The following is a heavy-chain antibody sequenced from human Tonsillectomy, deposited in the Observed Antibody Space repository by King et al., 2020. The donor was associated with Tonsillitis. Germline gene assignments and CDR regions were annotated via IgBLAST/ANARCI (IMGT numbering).Heavy chain of an antibody. V-gene: IGHV4-38-2*02. D-gene: IGHD7-27*01. Sequence: QLQESGPGLVKPSETLSLICTVSGYSISSGYYWGWIRQPPGKGLEWIGSFYHGGTTYYNPSLKSRVTISLDTSKNQFSLKLSPVTAANTAVYYCARHFAGDVGYFDLWGRGTLVTVSS. CDR1: GYSISSGYY. CDR3: ARHFAGDVGYFDL. CDR2: FYHGGTT. J-gene: IGHJ2*01.